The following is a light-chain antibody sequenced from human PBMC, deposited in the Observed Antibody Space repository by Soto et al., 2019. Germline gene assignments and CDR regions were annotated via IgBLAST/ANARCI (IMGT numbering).Light chain of an antibody. CDR1: SSDVGRYNH. CDR2: DVS. CDR3: SSYTGSSTLVV. V-gene: IGLV2-18*02. Sequence: QAVVTQPPSVSGSPGQSVTISCTGTSSDVGRYNHVSWYQQPPGTAPKLMIYDVSNRPSGVPDRFSGSKSGNTASLTISGLQAEDEADYYCSSYTGSSTLVVFGGGTKLTVL. J-gene: IGLJ2*01.